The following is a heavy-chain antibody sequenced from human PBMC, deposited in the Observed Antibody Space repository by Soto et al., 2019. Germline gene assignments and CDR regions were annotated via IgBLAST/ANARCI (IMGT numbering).Heavy chain of an antibody. V-gene: IGHV1-69*01. Sequence: QVQLVQSGAEVKKPGSSVKVSCKASGGTFSSYAISWVRQAPGQGLEWMGGIIPIFGTANYAQKFQGRVTINADESTSTASIELSSLRSEDTAVYYCARSVRVATKLWNWFDPWGQGSLVTVSS. CDR3: ARSVRVATKLWNWFDP. J-gene: IGHJ5*02. CDR1: GGTFSSYA. D-gene: IGHD5-12*01. CDR2: IIPIFGTA.